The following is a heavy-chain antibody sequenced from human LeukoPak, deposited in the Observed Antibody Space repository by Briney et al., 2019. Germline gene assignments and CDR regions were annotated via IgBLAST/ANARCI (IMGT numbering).Heavy chain of an antibody. CDR3: ARDLRGYGENDY. D-gene: IGHD4-17*01. Sequence: AETLSLTCNVSGGSINNYYWSWIRQPPGKGLEWIGYIYYSGSTNYNPSLKTRVIISVDTSKNQFSLELTSVTAADTAVYYCARDLRGYGENDYWGQGTLVTVSS. CDR2: IYYSGST. J-gene: IGHJ4*02. V-gene: IGHV4-59*12. CDR1: GGSINNYY.